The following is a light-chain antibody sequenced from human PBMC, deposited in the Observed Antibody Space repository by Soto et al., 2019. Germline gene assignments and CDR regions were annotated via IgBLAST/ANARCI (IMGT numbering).Light chain of an antibody. J-gene: IGKJ1*01. Sequence: EIVLTQSPGTLSSSPGERATLSYRASQSVGTSNLAWYQQKHGQAPRLLIYGASRRATGIPARFSGSGSGTDFTLTISSLQPEDFAVYYCQQHNNWPRTFGQGTKVDI. V-gene: IGKV3D-7*01. CDR3: QQHNNWPRT. CDR1: QSVGTSN. CDR2: GAS.